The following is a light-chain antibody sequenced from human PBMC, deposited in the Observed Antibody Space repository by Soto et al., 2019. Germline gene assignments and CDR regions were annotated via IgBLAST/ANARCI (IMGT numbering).Light chain of an antibody. CDR1: SSDVGGYNY. CDR2: DVS. CDR3: SSYTSSSTLEVV. J-gene: IGLJ2*01. Sequence: QSVLTQPASVSGSPGQSITISCTGTSSDVGGYNYVSWYQQHPGKAPKLMIYDVSNRPSGVSNRFSGSKSGNTASLTISGLQAGDEADYYCSSYTSSSTLEVVFGGGTQLTVL. V-gene: IGLV2-14*01.